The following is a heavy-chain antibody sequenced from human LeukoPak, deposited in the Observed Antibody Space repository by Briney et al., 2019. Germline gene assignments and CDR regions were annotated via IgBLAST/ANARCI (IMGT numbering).Heavy chain of an antibody. D-gene: IGHD2-15*01. V-gene: IGHV4-59*01. J-gene: IGHJ5*02. CDR1: GGSISSYY. CDR2: IYYSGST. CDR3: ARDAGVGFDP. Sequence: PSETLSLTCTVSGGSISSYYWSWIRQPPGKGLEWIGYIYYSGSTNYIPSLKSRVTISVDTSKNQFSLKLSSVTAADTAVYYCARDAGVGFDPWGQGTLVTVSS.